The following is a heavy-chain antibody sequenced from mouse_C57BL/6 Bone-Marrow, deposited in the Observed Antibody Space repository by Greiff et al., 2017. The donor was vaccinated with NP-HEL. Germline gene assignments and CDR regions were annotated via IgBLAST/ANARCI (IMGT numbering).Heavy chain of an antibody. Sequence: VQLQQSGSELRSPGSSVKLSCKDFDSEVFPIAYMSWVRQKPVHGFEWIGGILPCIGRTIYGEKFVDKATLDVDTLSNTAYLELNSLTSEDSAIYYCAREKGSSHWYIDVWGTRTTVTVS. V-gene: IGHV15-2*01. D-gene: IGHD1-1*01. CDR2: ILPCIGRT. CDR3: AREKGSSHWYIDV. CDR1: DSEVFPIAY. J-gene: IGHJ1*03.